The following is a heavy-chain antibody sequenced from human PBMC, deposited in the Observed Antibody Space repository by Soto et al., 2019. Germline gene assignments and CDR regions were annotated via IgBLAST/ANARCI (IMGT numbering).Heavy chain of an antibody. Sequence: GGSLRLSCAASGFTFSSYAMSWVRQAPGKGLEWVSAISGSGGSTYYADSVKGRFTITRDNSKNTLYLQMNSLRAEDTAVYYCAKMGTIFGEALYYFDYWGQGTLVTVSS. CDR1: GFTFSSYA. CDR3: AKMGTIFGEALYYFDY. D-gene: IGHD3-3*01. CDR2: ISGSGGST. J-gene: IGHJ4*02. V-gene: IGHV3-23*01.